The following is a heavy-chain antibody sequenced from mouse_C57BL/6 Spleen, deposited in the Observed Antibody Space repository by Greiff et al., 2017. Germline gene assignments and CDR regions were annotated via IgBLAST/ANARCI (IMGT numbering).Heavy chain of an antibody. CDR2: INPNNGGT. D-gene: IGHD2-5*01. CDR1: GYTFTDYN. Sequence: VRLQQSGPELVKPGASVKMSCKASGYTFTDYNMHWVKQSHGKSLEWIGYINPNNGGTSYNQKFKGKATVTVNKSSSTAYMELRSLTSEDSAVYYCARGYYSNYDFDYWGQGTTLTVSS. V-gene: IGHV1-22*01. CDR3: ARGYYSNYDFDY. J-gene: IGHJ2*01.